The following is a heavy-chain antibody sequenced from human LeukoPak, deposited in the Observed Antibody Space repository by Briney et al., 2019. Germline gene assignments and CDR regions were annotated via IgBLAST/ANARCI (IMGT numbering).Heavy chain of an antibody. CDR3: ARQTGSGLFILP. J-gene: IGHJ4*02. CDR2: IYYTGNT. Sequence: SETLSLTCSVSGGSISSSSYYWGWIRQPPGKGLEWIGSIYYTGNTYYNASLKSQVSISIDTSKNQFSLKLTSVTAADTAVYYCARQTGSGLFILPGGQGTLVTVSS. CDR1: GGSISSSSYY. V-gene: IGHV4-39*01. D-gene: IGHD3/OR15-3a*01.